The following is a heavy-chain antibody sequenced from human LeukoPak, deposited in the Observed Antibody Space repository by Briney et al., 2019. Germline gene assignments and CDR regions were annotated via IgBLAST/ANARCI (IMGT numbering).Heavy chain of an antibody. Sequence: GGSLRLSCAASGFPFIDYCMSWVRQAPGKGLEWVAIIDQGGSDKYYLASVRGRFTISRDNARNSLDLQMDSLRVEDTAIYYCVRDKRVGASLFAYWGQGILVTVSS. CDR1: GFPFIDYC. D-gene: IGHD1-26*01. J-gene: IGHJ4*02. V-gene: IGHV3-7*01. CDR3: VRDKRVGASLFAY. CDR2: IDQGGSDK.